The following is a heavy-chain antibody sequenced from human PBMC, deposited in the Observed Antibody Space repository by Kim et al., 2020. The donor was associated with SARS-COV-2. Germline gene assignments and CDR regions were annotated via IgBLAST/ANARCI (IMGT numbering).Heavy chain of an antibody. Sequence: GGSLRLSCAASGFTFSSYNMNWVRQAPGKGLEWVAYLSSSSTSILYAASVKGRFTISRDNAKDSLYLHIDSLRDDDTAVYYCARDHPALTWGQGTLVTVSS. CDR2: LSSSSTSI. J-gene: IGHJ5*02. CDR1: GFTFSSYN. CDR3: ARDHPALT. V-gene: IGHV3-48*02.